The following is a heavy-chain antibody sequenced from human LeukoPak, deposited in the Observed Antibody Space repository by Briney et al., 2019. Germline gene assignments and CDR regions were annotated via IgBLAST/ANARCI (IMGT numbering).Heavy chain of an antibody. J-gene: IGHJ4*02. CDR1: GFTFSSYA. D-gene: IGHD4-23*01. V-gene: IGHV3-30*04. CDR3: ARDTTRPYYGGNSEIDY. Sequence: PGGSLRPSCAASGFTFSSYAMHWVRQAPGKGLEWVVVISYDGSNKYYADSVKGRFTISRDNSKNTLYLQMNSLRAEDTAVYYCARDTTRPYYGGNSEIDYWGQGTLVTVSS. CDR2: ISYDGSNK.